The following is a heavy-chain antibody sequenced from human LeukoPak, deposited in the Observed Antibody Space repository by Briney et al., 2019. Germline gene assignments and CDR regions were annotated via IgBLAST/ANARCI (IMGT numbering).Heavy chain of an antibody. CDR2: ISWNSGSI. D-gene: IGHD3-10*01. Sequence: GGSLRLSCAASGFTFDDYAMHWVRQAPGKGLEWVSGISWNSGSIGYADSVKGRFTISRDNAKNSLYLQMNSLRAEETALYYCAKGHYGTEQNRFDPWGQGTLVTVSS. J-gene: IGHJ5*02. V-gene: IGHV3-9*01. CDR3: AKGHYGTEQNRFDP. CDR1: GFTFDDYA.